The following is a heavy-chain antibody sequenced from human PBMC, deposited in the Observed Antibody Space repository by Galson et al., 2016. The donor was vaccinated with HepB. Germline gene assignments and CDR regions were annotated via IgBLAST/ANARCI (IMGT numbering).Heavy chain of an antibody. V-gene: IGHV3-66*01. CDR1: GFTVSSNY. D-gene: IGHD5-18*01. J-gene: IGHJ6*02. Sequence: SLRLSCAASGFTVSSNYMSWVRQAPGKGLEWVSVIYSGGSTYYADSVKGRFTISRDNSKNTLYLRMNSLRAEDTAVYYCARGGGDTAMDYYYYGMDVWGQGTTVTVSS. CDR3: ARGGGDTAMDYYYYGMDV. CDR2: IYSGGST.